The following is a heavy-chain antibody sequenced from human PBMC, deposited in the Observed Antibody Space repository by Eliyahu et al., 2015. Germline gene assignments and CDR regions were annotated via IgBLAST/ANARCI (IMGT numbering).Heavy chain of an antibody. CDR1: GYTFTSYD. J-gene: IGHJ6*02. CDR2: MNPNSGNT. Sequence: QVQLMQSGAEVKKPGASVKVSCTASGYTFTSYDINWXLQATGQGLEWMGGMNPNSGNTGYAQKFQGRVTMTRNTSISTAYMELSSLRSEDTAVYYCATFTMVRGVINGEDYYYYYGMDVWGQGTTVTVSS. CDR3: ATFTMVRGVINGEDYYYYYGMDV. D-gene: IGHD3-10*01. V-gene: IGHV1-8*01.